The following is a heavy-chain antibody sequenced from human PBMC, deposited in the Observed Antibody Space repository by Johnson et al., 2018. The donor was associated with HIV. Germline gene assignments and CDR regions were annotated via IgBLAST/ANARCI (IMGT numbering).Heavy chain of an antibody. Sequence: QVQLVESGGGVVRPGGSLRLSCAASGFTFRSYDMHWVRQAPGKGLEWVAVISYNGSNKYYADSVKGRYIIPRDNAKNSLYLQMNSLRAEETAVYYCARERQAVVAFDIWGQGTMVTVSS. CDR1: GFTFRSYD. V-gene: IGHV3-30-3*01. CDR3: ARERQAVVAFDI. J-gene: IGHJ3*02. D-gene: IGHD2-21*01. CDR2: ISYNGSNK.